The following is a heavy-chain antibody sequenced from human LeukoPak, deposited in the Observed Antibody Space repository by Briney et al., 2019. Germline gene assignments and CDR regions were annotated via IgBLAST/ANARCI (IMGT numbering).Heavy chain of an antibody. Sequence: SVKVSCKASGGTFSSYAISWVRQAPGQGLEWMGRIIPILGIANYAQKFQGRVTITADKSTSTAYMELSSLRSEATAVYYCARGESSSPNFDYWGQGTLVTVSS. V-gene: IGHV1-69*04. CDR3: ARGESSSPNFDY. J-gene: IGHJ4*02. CDR1: GGTFSSYA. D-gene: IGHD6-6*01. CDR2: IIPILGIA.